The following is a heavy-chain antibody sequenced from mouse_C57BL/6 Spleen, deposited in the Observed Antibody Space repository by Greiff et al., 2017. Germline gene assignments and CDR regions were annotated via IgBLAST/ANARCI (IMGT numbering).Heavy chain of an antibody. CDR3: ATSTGSIDY. CDR1: GYTFTSYW. J-gene: IGHJ2*01. D-gene: IGHD4-1*02. V-gene: IGHV1-69*01. Sequence: QVQLQQPGAELVMPGASVKLSCKASGYTFTSYWMNWVKQRPGQGLEWIGEIDPSDSYTNYNQKFKGKSTLTVDKSSSTAYMQLRSLTSEDSAVYYCATSTGSIDYWGQGTTLTVSS. CDR2: IDPSDSYT.